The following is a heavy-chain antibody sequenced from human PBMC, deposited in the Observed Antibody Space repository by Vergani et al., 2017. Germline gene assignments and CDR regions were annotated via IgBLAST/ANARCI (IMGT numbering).Heavy chain of an antibody. J-gene: IGHJ4*02. V-gene: IGHV4-34*01. D-gene: IGHD6-13*01. CDR3: ARGRTEGYSSSWYPLDY. CDR1: GGSFSGYY. CDR2: INHSGST. Sequence: QVQLQQWGAGLLKPSATLSLTCAVYGGSFSGYYWSWIRQPPGKGLEWIGEINHSGSTNYNPSLKSRVTISGDTSKNQFSLKLSSVTAADTAVYYCARGRTEGYSSSWYPLDYWGQGTLVTVSS.